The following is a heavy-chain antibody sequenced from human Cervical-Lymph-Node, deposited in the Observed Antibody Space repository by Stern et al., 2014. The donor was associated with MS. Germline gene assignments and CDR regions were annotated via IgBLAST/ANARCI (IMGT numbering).Heavy chain of an antibody. CDR1: GYSFSNFW. Sequence: EVQLVQSGAEVKKPGESLKISCKGSGYSFSNFWIGWVRQMPGKGLEWMGIIYPGDSGTKYSPSFQGQVTISADKSISTAYLQWSSLKASDTAIYYCAKTLSGGSRYFDLWGRGTLVTVSS. V-gene: IGHV5-51*03. D-gene: IGHD3-16*01. CDR3: AKTLSGGSRYFDL. CDR2: IYPGDSGT. J-gene: IGHJ2*01.